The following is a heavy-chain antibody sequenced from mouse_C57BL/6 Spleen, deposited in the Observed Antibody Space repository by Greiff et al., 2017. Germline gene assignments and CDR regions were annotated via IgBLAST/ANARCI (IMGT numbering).Heavy chain of an antibody. CDR1: GYSITSGYY. Sequence: EVKLEESGPGLVKPSQSLSLTCSVTGYSITSGYYWNWIRQFPGNKLEWMGYISYDGSNNYNPSLKNRISITRDTSKNQFFLKLNSVTTEDTATYYCARGYSNYEGWYFDVWGTGTTVTVSS. D-gene: IGHD2-5*01. V-gene: IGHV3-6*01. CDR3: ARGYSNYEGWYFDV. CDR2: ISYDGSN. J-gene: IGHJ1*03.